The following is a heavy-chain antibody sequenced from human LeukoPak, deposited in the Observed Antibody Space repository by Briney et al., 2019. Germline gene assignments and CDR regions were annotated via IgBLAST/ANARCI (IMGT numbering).Heavy chain of an antibody. CDR3: TKRYVNSNYWQSLGE. D-gene: IGHD2/OR15-2a*01. Sequence: HPGGSLRLSCAASGFTFSSYAMSWVRQAPGKGLEWVSGVTGNAANTYYADSVKGRFAISRDNSKNTVYLQMNSLRVEDTAIYYCTKRYVNSNYWQSLGEWGQGTLVTVSS. V-gene: IGHV3-23*01. J-gene: IGHJ1*01. CDR2: VTGNAANT. CDR1: GFTFSSYA.